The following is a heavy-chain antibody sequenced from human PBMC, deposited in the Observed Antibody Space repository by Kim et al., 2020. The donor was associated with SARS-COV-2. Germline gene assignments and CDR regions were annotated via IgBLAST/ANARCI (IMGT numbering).Heavy chain of an antibody. Sequence: GGSLRLSCAASGFTFSSYGMHWVRQAPGKGLEWVAVIWYDGSNKYYADSVKGRFTISRDNSKNTLYLQMNSLRAEDTAVYYCARGGDSSSSDQFRSGMDVWGQGTTVTVSS. CDR2: IWYDGSNK. CDR3: ARGGDSSSSDQFRSGMDV. D-gene: IGHD6-6*01. CDR1: GFTFSSYG. V-gene: IGHV3-33*01. J-gene: IGHJ6*02.